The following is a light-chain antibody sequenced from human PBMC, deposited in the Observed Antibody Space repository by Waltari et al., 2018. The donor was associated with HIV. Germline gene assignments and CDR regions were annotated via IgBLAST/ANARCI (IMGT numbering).Light chain of an antibody. Sequence: QSALTQPASVSGSPGQSITISCTGTSSDVGNYNLVSWYQQHPGNVPNLIICEVSERPSGVSGRFSGSKSVNTASLTISGLQAEDEADYYCCSYAGSSPLWVFGGGTKLTVL. CDR3: CSYAGSSPLWV. CDR1: SSDVGNYNL. V-gene: IGLV2-23*02. J-gene: IGLJ3*02. CDR2: EVS.